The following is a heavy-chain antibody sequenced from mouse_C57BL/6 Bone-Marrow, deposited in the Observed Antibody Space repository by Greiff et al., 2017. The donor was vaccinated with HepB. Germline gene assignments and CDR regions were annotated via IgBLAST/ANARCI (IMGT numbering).Heavy chain of an antibody. CDR2: IRNKANGYTT. Sequence: EVQVVESGGGLVQPGGSLSLSCAASGFTFTDYYMSWVRQPPGKALEWLGFIRNKANGYTTEYSASVKGRFTISRDNSESILYLQRNALRAEDSATYYCARYIASKPSFAYWGQGTLVTVSA. D-gene: IGHD6-1*01. CDR3: ARYIASKPSFAY. J-gene: IGHJ3*01. V-gene: IGHV7-3*01. CDR1: GFTFTDYY.